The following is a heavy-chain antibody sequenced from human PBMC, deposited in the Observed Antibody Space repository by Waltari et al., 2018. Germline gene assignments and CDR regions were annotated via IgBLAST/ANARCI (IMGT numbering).Heavy chain of an antibody. Sequence: QVQLQQWGAGLLKPSETLSLTCAVYGGSFSGYYWSWLRPPTGKGLEWIGENNHSGSTNYTTSCKSRVTISVCTSMNEVSLRLSAVTAADTAVYYFARVYYDCWSGRDAFDSWGQGTMVTVAS. CDR1: GGSFSGYY. J-gene: IGHJ3*02. CDR3: ARVYYDCWSGRDAFDS. V-gene: IGHV4-34*01. CDR2: NNHSGST. D-gene: IGHD3-3*01.